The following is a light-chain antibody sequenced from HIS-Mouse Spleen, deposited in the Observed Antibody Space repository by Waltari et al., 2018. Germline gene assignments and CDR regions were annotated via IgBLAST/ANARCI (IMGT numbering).Light chain of an antibody. J-gene: IGLJ3*02. Sequence: QLVLTQSPSASASLGASVKLTCTLSSGHSSYAIAWHQQHPEKGPRYLIMLNSDGSNSKGDGIPDRFTGSSSGAERYLTISSLQSEDEAEYYCQSWGTGMVFGGGTKLTVL. CDR1: SGHSSYA. CDR3: QSWGTGMV. V-gene: IGLV4-69*01. CDR2: LNSDGSN.